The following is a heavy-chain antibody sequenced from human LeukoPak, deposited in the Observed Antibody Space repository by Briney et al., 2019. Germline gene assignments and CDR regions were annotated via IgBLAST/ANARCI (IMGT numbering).Heavy chain of an antibody. V-gene: IGHV3-30*18. CDR2: IANDGKGK. CDR1: GFTFSRYG. D-gene: IGHD6-13*01. CDR3: AKDQQVGAAAYYFDS. Sequence: GGSLRLSCAASGFTFSRYGLHWVRQAPGKGLEWVAVIANDGKGKKYRDSVKGRFSISRDNSKSTLYLQMNSLRAEDTGVYYCAKDQQVGAAAYYFDSWGQGTLVTVPS. J-gene: IGHJ4*02.